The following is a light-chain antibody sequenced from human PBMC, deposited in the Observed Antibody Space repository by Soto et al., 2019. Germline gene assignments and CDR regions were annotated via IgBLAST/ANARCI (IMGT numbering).Light chain of an antibody. V-gene: IGLV1-44*01. CDR1: SSNIGSNT. Sequence: QSVLTQPPSASGTPGQRVTISCSGSSSNIGSNTVNWYQQLPGTAPKLLIYSNNQRPSGVPDRFSGSKSGTSASLAISGLQSEDEADYYCAAWDDSLSGLYVFGTGTMLTVL. CDR2: SNN. J-gene: IGLJ1*01. CDR3: AAWDDSLSGLYV.